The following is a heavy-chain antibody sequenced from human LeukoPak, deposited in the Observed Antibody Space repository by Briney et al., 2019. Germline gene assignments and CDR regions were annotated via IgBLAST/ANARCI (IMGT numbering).Heavy chain of an antibody. D-gene: IGHD3-3*01. CDR3: ARAGEYDFWSGYYDV. Sequence: SETLSLTCTVSGGSISSYYWSWIRQPPGKGLEWIGYIYYSGSTNYNPSLKSRVTISVDTSKNQFSLKLSSVTAADTAVYYCARAGEYDFWSGYYDVWGQGTLVTVPS. V-gene: IGHV4-59*01. CDR2: IYYSGST. J-gene: IGHJ4*02. CDR1: GGSISSYY.